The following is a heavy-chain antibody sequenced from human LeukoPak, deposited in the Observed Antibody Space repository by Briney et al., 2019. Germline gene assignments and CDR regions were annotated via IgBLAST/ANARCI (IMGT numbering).Heavy chain of an antibody. V-gene: IGHV3-53*01. Sequence: GGSLRLSCAASGFTVSSNYMSWVRQAPGKGLEWVSVIYSGGSTYYADSVKGRFTISRDNSKNTLYLQMNSLRAGDTAVYYCARGTYGDSFFDYWGQGTLVTVSS. D-gene: IGHD4-17*01. CDR2: IYSGGST. CDR1: GFTVSSNY. J-gene: IGHJ4*02. CDR3: ARGTYGDSFFDY.